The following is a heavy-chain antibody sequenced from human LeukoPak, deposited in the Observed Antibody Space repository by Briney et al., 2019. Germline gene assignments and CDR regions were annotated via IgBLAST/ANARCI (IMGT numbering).Heavy chain of an antibody. D-gene: IGHD3-10*01. V-gene: IGHV3-33*01. CDR2: IWYDGSSK. Sequence: PGRSLRLSCAASGFTFSSYGMHWVRQAPGKGLEWVAVIWYDGSSKYYADSVKGRFTISRDNSKNTLYLQMNSLRAEDTAVYYCARDSELLWFGELSDWGQGTLVTVSS. CDR3: ARDSELLWFGELSD. CDR1: GFTFSSYG. J-gene: IGHJ4*02.